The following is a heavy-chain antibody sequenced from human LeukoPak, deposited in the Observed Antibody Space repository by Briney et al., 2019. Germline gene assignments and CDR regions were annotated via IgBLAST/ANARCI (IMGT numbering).Heavy chain of an antibody. CDR3: ANLLLEIAVGSGVHGRDV. CDR1: GYTLTELS. J-gene: IGHJ6*02. Sequence: GASVKVSRKVSGYTLTELSMHWVRQAPVKGLEWMGGFDPADGETIYAQKFQGRVSMTEDTSTDTAYMELSSLRSEDTAVYYCANLLLEIAVGSGVHGRDVWGQGTTVTVSS. V-gene: IGHV1-24*01. D-gene: IGHD2-2*01. CDR2: FDPADGET.